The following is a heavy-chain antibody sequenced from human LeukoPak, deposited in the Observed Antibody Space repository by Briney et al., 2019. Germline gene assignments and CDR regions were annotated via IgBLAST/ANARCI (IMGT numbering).Heavy chain of an antibody. J-gene: IGHJ3*02. V-gene: IGHV1-69*13. CDR3: ASPYCGGDCEFGNAFDI. Sequence: GASVKVSCKASGGTLSSYAISWVRQAPGQGLEWMGGIIPIFGTANYAQKFQGRVTITADESTSTAYMELSSLRSEDTAVYYCASPYCGGDCEFGNAFDIWGQGTMVTVSS. D-gene: IGHD2-21*01. CDR2: IIPIFGTA. CDR1: GGTLSSYA.